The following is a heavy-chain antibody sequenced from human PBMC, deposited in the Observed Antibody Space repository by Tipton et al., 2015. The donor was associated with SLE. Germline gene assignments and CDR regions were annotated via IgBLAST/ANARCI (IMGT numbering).Heavy chain of an antibody. Sequence: TLSLTCAVYGGSFSGYYWSWIRQPPGKGLEWIGEINHSGSTNYNPSLKSRVTISVDTSKNQFSLKLSSVTAADTAVYYCARGTDIVVVTYWGPGTLVTVSS. J-gene: IGHJ4*02. V-gene: IGHV4-34*01. D-gene: IGHD2-15*01. CDR1: GGSFSGYY. CDR2: INHSGST. CDR3: ARGTDIVVVTY.